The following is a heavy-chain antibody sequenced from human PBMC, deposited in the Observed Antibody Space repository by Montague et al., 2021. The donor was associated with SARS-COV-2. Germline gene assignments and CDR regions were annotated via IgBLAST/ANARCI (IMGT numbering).Heavy chain of an antibody. CDR3: ARDWEEAARRDCFDP. Sequence: SLKVSCKASGYTFINYGISWVRQAPVQGPEWMGWISGKNDDANYXDDFQDRVTVTADPTTETAYLELNRLTFDDTAVYYCARDWEEAARRDCFDPWGQGTLVTVSS. CDR1: GYTFINYG. CDR2: ISGKNDDA. J-gene: IGHJ5*02. D-gene: IGHD6-6*01. V-gene: IGHV1-18*01.